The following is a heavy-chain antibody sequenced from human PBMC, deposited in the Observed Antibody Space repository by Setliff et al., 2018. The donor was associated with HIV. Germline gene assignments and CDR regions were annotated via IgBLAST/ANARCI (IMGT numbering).Heavy chain of an antibody. J-gene: IGHJ4*02. D-gene: IGHD5-12*01. CDR1: GITFSRYA. Sequence: PGGSLRLSCAASGITFSRYAMHWVRQAPGKGLEWVAVIWYDGSNKYYADSVKGRFTISRDNSKNTLYLQMNSLRAEDTAVYYCARDHDIRSPSANSGYDFDYWGQGTLVTVSS. CDR2: IWYDGSNK. V-gene: IGHV3-33*08. CDR3: ARDHDIRSPSANSGYDFDY.